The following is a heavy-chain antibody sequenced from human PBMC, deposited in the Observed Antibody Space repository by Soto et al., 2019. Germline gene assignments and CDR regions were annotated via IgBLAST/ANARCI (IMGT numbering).Heavy chain of an antibody. Sequence: ASVKVSCKASGYTFTSYGINWVRQAPERGLEWMGWINPGNGNTKYSQQFQGRVIIDRDTSASTAYMELSSLRSEDTAVYYCARSFLELEDYYYGMDVWGQGTTVTVSS. D-gene: IGHD1-7*01. CDR1: GYTFTSYG. V-gene: IGHV1-3*01. J-gene: IGHJ6*02. CDR3: ARSFLELEDYYYGMDV. CDR2: INPGNGNT.